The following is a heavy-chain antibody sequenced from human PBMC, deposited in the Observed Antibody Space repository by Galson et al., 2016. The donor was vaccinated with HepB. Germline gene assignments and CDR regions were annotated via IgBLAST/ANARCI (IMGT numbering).Heavy chain of an antibody. CDR3: ARDIGVRHIVVATHGMDV. V-gene: IGHV1-18*01. J-gene: IGHJ6*02. CDR2: ISAYSGYT. D-gene: IGHD2-21*02. CDR1: GYTFTSYG. Sequence: QSGAEVKKPGASVKVSCKASGYTFTSYGITWVRQAPGQGPEWMGRISAYSGYTYYAQKLQGRVTMTTDTSTTTAYMEPRSLRSDDTAVYYCARDIGVRHIVVATHGMDVWGQGTTVTVSS.